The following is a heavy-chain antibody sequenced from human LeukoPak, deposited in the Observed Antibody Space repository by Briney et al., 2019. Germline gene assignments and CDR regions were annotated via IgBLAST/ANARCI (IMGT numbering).Heavy chain of an antibody. D-gene: IGHD6-13*01. CDR3: VSQHLAPP. J-gene: IGHJ5*02. CDR1: GFPFSTYW. V-gene: IGHV3-7*03. CDR2: IKEDGSIE. Sequence: GGSLRLSCAASGFPFSTYWMSWVRQAPGKGPEWVANIKEDGSIEDHVDPPGGRFPVSRDNAKNSLHLQNNSLRLGHSGGEYSVSQHLAPPWGQ.